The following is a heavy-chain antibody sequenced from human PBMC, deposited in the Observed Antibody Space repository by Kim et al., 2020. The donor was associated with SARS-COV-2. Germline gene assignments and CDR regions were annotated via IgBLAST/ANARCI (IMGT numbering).Heavy chain of an antibody. D-gene: IGHD6-13*01. V-gene: IGHV3-23*01. J-gene: IGHJ4*02. Sequence: ADSVKGRFTISRDNSKNTLYLQMNSLRAEDTAVYYCAKGLAAAGTGAFDYWGQGTLVTVSS. CDR3: AKGLAAAGTGAFDY.